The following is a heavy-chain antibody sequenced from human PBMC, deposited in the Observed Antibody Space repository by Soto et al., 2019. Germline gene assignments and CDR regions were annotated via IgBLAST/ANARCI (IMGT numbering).Heavy chain of an antibody. J-gene: IGHJ6*02. CDR3: ARDPSIVLVPAATYYYYYYGMDV. D-gene: IGHD2-2*01. CDR2: IWYDGSDK. V-gene: IGHV3-33*01. Sequence: GGSLRLSCAASGFTFSTYAMHWVRQAPGKGLEWVAVIWYDGSDKYYADSVKGRFTISRDNSRNTLYLQMNSLRAEDTAVYYCARDPSIVLVPAATYYYYYYGMDVWGQGTTVTVSS. CDR1: GFTFSTYA.